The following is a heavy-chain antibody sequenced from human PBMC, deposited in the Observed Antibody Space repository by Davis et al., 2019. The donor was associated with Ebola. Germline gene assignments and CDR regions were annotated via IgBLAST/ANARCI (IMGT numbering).Heavy chain of an antibody. Sequence: PSETLSLTCTVSGGSISSSTFYWAWIRQPPGKGLEWIGSIFHTGATYYSSSLKSRVTMFVDTSKNQFSLNVYSVTAADTAIYYCATDILSQPRDWGQGTLVTVSS. CDR2: IFHTGAT. CDR3: ATDILSQPRD. J-gene: IGHJ4*02. CDR1: GGSISSSTFY. V-gene: IGHV4-39*02.